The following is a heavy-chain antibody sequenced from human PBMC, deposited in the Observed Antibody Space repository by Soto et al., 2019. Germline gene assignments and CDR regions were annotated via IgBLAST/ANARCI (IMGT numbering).Heavy chain of an antibody. CDR3: ARLSRAFGGVVASRLHYYYYMDV. Sequence: QVQLQLWGAGLLKPSETLSLTCAVNGGSFSDYYWSWIRQPPGKGLEWIGEVNYSGSTNYNPSLSSRVTVSVETSKNQCSLQLSSVTAADTAVYYCARLSRAFGGVVASRLHYYYYMDVWGKGTTVTVSS. D-gene: IGHD3-16*02. CDR2: VNYSGST. CDR1: GGSFSDYY. V-gene: IGHV4-34*01. J-gene: IGHJ6*03.